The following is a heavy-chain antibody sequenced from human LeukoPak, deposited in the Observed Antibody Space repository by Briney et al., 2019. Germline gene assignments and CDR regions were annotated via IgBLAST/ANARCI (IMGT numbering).Heavy chain of an antibody. CDR3: ASWPGGWYGEDS. J-gene: IGHJ4*02. CDR2: IYGGGST. V-gene: IGHV3-53*01. CDR1: GFIVSSNY. D-gene: IGHD6-19*01. Sequence: GGSLRLSCAASGFIVSSNYMSWVRQAPGKGLEWVSVIYGGGSTYYADSVKGRFTISRDTSKNTLYLQMNSLRAEDTAVYYCASWPGGWYGEDSWGQGTLVNVSS.